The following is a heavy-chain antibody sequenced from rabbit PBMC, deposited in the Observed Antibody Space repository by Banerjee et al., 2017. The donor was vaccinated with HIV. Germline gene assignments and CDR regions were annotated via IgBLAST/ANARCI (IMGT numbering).Heavy chain of an antibody. CDR3: ARDSYDDYGDHSYFKL. CDR1: EFSFSSTHY. CDR2: INSSSRNV. Sequence: QEQLEESGGDLVKPEGSLTLTCTASEFSFSSTHYMCWVRQAPGKGLEWIGCINSSSRNVVYASWATGRFTISKTSSTTVTLQMTSLTAADTATYFCARDSYDDYGDHSYFKLWGQGTLVTVS. J-gene: IGHJ4*01. V-gene: IGHV1S45*01. D-gene: IGHD2-1*01.